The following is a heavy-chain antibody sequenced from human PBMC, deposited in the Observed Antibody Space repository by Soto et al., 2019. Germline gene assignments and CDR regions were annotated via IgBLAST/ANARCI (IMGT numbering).Heavy chain of an antibody. J-gene: IGHJ6*02. CDR2: NYYSGIT. Sequence: QVQLQESGPGLVKPSQTLSLTCTVSGGSISSGGYYWTWIRQHPGKGLEWIGYNYYSGITYYNPYLKSRVTMSLDTSKNQFSLKLSSVTAADTAVYYCARGSSIAGLYYGMDVWGQGTTVTFSS. CDR1: GGSISSGGYY. V-gene: IGHV4-31*03. D-gene: IGHD6-6*01. CDR3: ARGSSIAGLYYGMDV.